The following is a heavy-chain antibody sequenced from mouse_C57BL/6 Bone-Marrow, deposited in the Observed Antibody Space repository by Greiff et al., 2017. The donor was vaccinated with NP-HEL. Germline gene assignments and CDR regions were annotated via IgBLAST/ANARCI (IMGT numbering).Heavy chain of an antibody. V-gene: IGHV3-6*01. CDR1: GYSITSGYY. Sequence: EVQLVESGPGLVKPSQSLSLTCSVTGYSITSGYYWNWIRQFPGNKLEWMGYISYDGSNNYNPSLKNRISITRDTSKNQFFLKLNSVTTEDTATYYCAREGYDGDPYYFDYWGQGTTLTVSS. CDR2: ISYDGSN. J-gene: IGHJ2*01. D-gene: IGHD2-2*01. CDR3: AREGYDGDPYYFDY.